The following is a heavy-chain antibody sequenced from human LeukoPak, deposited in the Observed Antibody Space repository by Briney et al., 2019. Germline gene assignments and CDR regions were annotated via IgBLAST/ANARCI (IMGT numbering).Heavy chain of an antibody. J-gene: IGHJ5*02. CDR2: INHSGST. D-gene: IGHD5-18*01. V-gene: IGHV4-34*01. Sequence: SETLSLTCAVYGGSFSAYYWSWIRQPPGKGLEWIGEINHSGSTNYNPSLKSRITISVDTSKNQFSLKLCSVTPADTALYYCANTWIQLWRRGGWFDPWGQGTLVTVSS. CDR1: GGSFSAYY. CDR3: ANTWIQLWRRGGWFDP.